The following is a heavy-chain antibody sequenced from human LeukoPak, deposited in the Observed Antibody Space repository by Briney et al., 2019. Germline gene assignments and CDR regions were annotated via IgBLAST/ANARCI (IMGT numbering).Heavy chain of an antibody. D-gene: IGHD2-15*01. Sequence: SETLSLTCTVSGGSISSGDYYWSWIRQPPGKGLEWIGYIYYSGSTYYNPSLKSRVTISVDTSKNQFSLKLSSVTAADTAVYYCASLGGRYCSGGSCYSTSAANWFDPWGQGTLVTVSS. V-gene: IGHV4-30-4*01. CDR3: ASLGGRYCSGGSCYSTSAANWFDP. CDR2: IYYSGST. CDR1: GGSISSGDYY. J-gene: IGHJ5*02.